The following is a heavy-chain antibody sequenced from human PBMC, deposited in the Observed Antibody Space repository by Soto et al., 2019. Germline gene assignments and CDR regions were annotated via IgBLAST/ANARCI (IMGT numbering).Heavy chain of an antibody. V-gene: IGHV3-13*01. Sequence: GGSLRLSCAASGFTFRSYDMHWVRQATGKGLEWVSAIGTAGDTYYPGSVKGRFTISRENAKNSLYLQMNSLRAGDTAVYYCAREMKYGDYAERAFDIWGQGTMVNVSS. CDR3: AREMKYGDYAERAFDI. D-gene: IGHD4-17*01. CDR2: IGTAGDT. J-gene: IGHJ3*02. CDR1: GFTFRSYD.